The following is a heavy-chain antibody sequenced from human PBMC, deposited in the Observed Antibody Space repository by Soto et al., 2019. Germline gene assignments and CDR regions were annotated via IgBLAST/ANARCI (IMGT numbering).Heavy chain of an antibody. CDR3: ARDLAVAVSLSYYFDY. D-gene: IGHD6-19*01. J-gene: IGHJ4*02. Sequence: EVQLVESGGGLVQPGGSLRLSCAASGFTFSSYEMNWVRQAPGKGLEWVSYISSSGSTIYYADSVKGRFTISRDNVKNSLYLQMNSLRAEDTAVYYCARDLAVAVSLSYYFDYWGQGTLVTVSS. V-gene: IGHV3-48*03. CDR2: ISSSGSTI. CDR1: GFTFSSYE.